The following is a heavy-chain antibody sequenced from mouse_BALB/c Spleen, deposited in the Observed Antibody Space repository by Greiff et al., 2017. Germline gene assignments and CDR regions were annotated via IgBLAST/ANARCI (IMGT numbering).Heavy chain of an antibody. CDR3: ARCYVAMDY. J-gene: IGHJ4*01. Sequence: DVKLQESGPGLVKPSQSLSLTCTVTGYSITSDYAWNWIRQFPGNKLEWMGYISYSGSTSYNPSLKSRISITRDTSKNQFFLQLNSVTTEDTATYYCARCYVAMDYWGQRTSVTVSS. CDR2: ISYSGST. D-gene: IGHD1-1*02. CDR1: GYSITSDYA. V-gene: IGHV3-2*02.